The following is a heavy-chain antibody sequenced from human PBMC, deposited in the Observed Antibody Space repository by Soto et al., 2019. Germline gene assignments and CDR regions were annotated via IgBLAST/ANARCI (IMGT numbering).Heavy chain of an antibody. CDR1: GFTFSSYP. CDR2: ISYDGSDK. J-gene: IGHJ6*02. CDR3: ARDQRTVTTGDYYYGMDV. V-gene: IGHV3-30-3*01. Sequence: GGSLRLSCAASGFTFSSYPMHWVRQAPGKGREWVALISYDGSDKDYADSVKGRFTISRDNSRNTLFLQMNSLRSEDTAVYYCARDQRTVTTGDYYYGMDVWGQGTTVTVSS. D-gene: IGHD4-17*01.